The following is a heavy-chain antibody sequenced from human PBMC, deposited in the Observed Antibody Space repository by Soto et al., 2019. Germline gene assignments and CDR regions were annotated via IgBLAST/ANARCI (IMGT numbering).Heavy chain of an antibody. J-gene: IGHJ6*02. V-gene: IGHV4-31*03. D-gene: IGHD6-19*01. CDR2: IYHSGST. CDR1: GGTSRNPDDS. Sequence: PSETLSLRCTGAGGTSRNPDDSWSCIRQPPGNCVGWIGNIYHSGSTYYNPSLKSRVTISVDTSKNQFSLKLSSVTAADTAVYYCARAARKVGLGKHYYYYYYGMAVWGQGTTVTVSS. CDR3: ARAARKVGLGKHYYYYYYGMAV.